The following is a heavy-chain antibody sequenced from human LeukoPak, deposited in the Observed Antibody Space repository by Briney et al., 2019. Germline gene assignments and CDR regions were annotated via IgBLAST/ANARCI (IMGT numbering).Heavy chain of an antibody. D-gene: IGHD3-10*01. CDR1: GFTLSRYG. CDR2: ISYDGSNK. CDR3: AKDNGSGSYYTSYFDY. Sequence: GGSLRLSCAASGFTLSRYGMHWVRQAPGKGLEWVAVISYDGSNKYYADSVKGRFTISRDNSKNTLYLQMNSLRAEDTAVYYCAKDNGSGSYYTSYFDYWGQGTLVTVSS. V-gene: IGHV3-30*18. J-gene: IGHJ4*02.